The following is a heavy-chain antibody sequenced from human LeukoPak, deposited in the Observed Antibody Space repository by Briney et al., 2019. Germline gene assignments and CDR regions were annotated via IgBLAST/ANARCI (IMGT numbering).Heavy chain of an antibody. Sequence: ASVKVSCKASGYTFTSYGISWVRQAPGQGLEWMGWISAYNGNTNYAQKLQGRVTMTTDTSTSTAYMELSSLRSEDTAVYYCASRRDGYNPDAFDIWGQGTMVTVSS. D-gene: IGHD5-24*01. J-gene: IGHJ3*02. V-gene: IGHV1-18*01. CDR3: ASRRDGYNPDAFDI. CDR2: ISAYNGNT. CDR1: GYTFTSYG.